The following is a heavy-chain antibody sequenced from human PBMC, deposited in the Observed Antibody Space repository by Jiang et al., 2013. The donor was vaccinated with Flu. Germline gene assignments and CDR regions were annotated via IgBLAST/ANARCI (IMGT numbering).Heavy chain of an antibody. CDR1: GYTFTDYY. V-gene: IGHV1-2*06. J-gene: IGHJ2*01. CDR3: ARPAVITTYRYFDL. Sequence: ESGAEVKKPGASVKVSCKTSGYTFTDYYLHWVRQAPGQGLEWMGRLNPNSGVTNYAQKFQGRVTVTRDTSINTAYMELTSLRSDDTAVYYCARPAVITTYRYFDLWGRGTLVTVSS. D-gene: IGHD3-22*01. CDR2: LNPNSGVT.